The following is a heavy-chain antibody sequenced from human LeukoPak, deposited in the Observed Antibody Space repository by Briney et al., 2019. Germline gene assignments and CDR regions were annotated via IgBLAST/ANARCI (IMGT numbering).Heavy chain of an antibody. CDR2: IYYNGST. V-gene: IGHV4-59*08. Sequence: SETLSLTCTVSGGSMRSYHWSWIRQPPGKGLEWIGYIYYNGSTNYNPSLKSRATISVDTSKNQFSLKLSSVTAADTAVYYCVRLLYYYESSGFDYWGQGTLVTVSS. J-gene: IGHJ4*02. CDR3: VRLLYYYESSGFDY. D-gene: IGHD3-22*01. CDR1: GGSMRSYH.